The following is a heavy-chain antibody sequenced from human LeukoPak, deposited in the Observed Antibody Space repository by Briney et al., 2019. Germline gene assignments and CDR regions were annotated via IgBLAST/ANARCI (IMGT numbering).Heavy chain of an antibody. J-gene: IGHJ4*02. V-gene: IGHV4-59*01. CDR3: ARYIWGSYPTFEDY. Sequence: PSETLSLTCTVSGGSISSYYWSWIRQPPGKGLEWIGYISYSGSTNYNPSLQSRVTISVDTSKNQLSLKLNSVTAADTAVYYCARYIWGSYPTFEDYWGQGSLVTVSS. D-gene: IGHD3-16*02. CDR2: ISYSGST. CDR1: GGSISSYY.